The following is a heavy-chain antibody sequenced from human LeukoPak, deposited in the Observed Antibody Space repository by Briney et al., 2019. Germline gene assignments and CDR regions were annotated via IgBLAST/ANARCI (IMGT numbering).Heavy chain of an antibody. CDR3: ASCHTPEDYYYYYYMDV. Sequence: PGGSLRLSCAASGFTFSSYSMNWVRQAPGKGLEWVSYISSSSSTIYYADSVKGRFTISRDNAKNSLYLQMNSLRAEDTAVYYCASCHTPEDYYYYYYMDVWGKGTTVTVSS. CDR2: ISSSSSTI. D-gene: IGHD1-14*01. CDR1: GFTFSSYS. J-gene: IGHJ6*03. V-gene: IGHV3-48*01.